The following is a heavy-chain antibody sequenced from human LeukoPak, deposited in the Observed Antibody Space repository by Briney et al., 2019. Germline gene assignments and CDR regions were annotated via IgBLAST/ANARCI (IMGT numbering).Heavy chain of an antibody. CDR1: GFTLSVSP. Sequence: GGSLKLSCAAPGFTLSVSPMHWARQASGKGLEWVGHIRTEADSYATAYAASVKGRFIISRDDSKNTAYLEMNNLKTEDTAVYYCTRAGGGLDNWGQGTPVTVSS. V-gene: IGHV3-73*01. CDR2: IRTEADSYAT. J-gene: IGHJ4*02. CDR3: TRAGGGLDN. D-gene: IGHD4-23*01.